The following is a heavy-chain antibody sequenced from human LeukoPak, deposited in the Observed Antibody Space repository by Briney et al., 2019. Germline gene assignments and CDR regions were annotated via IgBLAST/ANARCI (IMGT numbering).Heavy chain of an antibody. CDR2: IYSGGST. CDR3: AREGVLRYFDWLPSPDYYSGMDV. Sequence: GGSLRLSCAASGFTVSSNYMSWVRQAPGKGLEWVSVIYSGGSTYYADSVKGRFTISRDNSKNTLYLQMNSLRAEDTAVYYCAREGVLRYFDWLPSPDYYSGMDVWGQGATWTVSS. CDR1: GFTVSSNY. V-gene: IGHV3-66*01. J-gene: IGHJ6*02. D-gene: IGHD3-9*01.